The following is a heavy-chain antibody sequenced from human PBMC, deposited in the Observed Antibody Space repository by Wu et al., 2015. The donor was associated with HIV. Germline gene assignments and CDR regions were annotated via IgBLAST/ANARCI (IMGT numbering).Heavy chain of an antibody. CDR2: VNTNTGGT. D-gene: IGHD2-21*01. J-gene: IGHJ3*01. CDR1: GYTFTDYF. CDR3: ARDELFRVDDSLDL. V-gene: IGHV1-2*02. Sequence: QVQLXQSGAEVKKPGASVKVSCKASGYTFTDYFTHWVRQAPGQGFEWMGWVNTNTGGTKYAQKFQGRVTMTRDTSITTAYMELSGLTSDDTAIYYCARDELFRVDDSLDLWGQGTMVTVSS.